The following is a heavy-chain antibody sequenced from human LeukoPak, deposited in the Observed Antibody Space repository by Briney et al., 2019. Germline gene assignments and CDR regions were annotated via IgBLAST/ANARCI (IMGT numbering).Heavy chain of an antibody. CDR2: ISGSGGST. CDR3: AKVPGYYYDSSGID. V-gene: IGHV3-23*01. Sequence: GGSLRLSCAASGFTFSSYAMSWVRQAPGKGLEWVSAISGSGGSTYYADSVKGRFTISRDNSKNTLYLQMNSLRAEDTAVYYCAKVPGYYYDSSGIDWGQGTLVTVSS. J-gene: IGHJ4*02. D-gene: IGHD3-22*01. CDR1: GFTFSSYA.